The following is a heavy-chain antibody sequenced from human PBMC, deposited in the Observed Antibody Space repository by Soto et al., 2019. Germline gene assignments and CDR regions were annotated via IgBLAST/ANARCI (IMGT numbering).Heavy chain of an antibody. Sequence: EVQLLESGGGLVQPGGSLRLSCAASGFTFSSYAMSWVRQAPGKGLEWVSVISDSGGFTYYADSVRGRFTISRDNSKNTLYLEMNSLTAEDTAVYYCAKDHTTVVRQYFDLWGRGTLVTVSS. J-gene: IGHJ2*01. D-gene: IGHD4-17*01. CDR2: ISDSGGFT. CDR1: GFTFSSYA. V-gene: IGHV3-23*01. CDR3: AKDHTTVVRQYFDL.